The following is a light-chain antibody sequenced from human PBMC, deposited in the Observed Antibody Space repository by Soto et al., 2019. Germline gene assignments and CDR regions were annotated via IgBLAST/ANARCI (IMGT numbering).Light chain of an antibody. CDR1: SSDVGGYNY. Sequence: QSALTQPPSASGSPGQSVTISCTGTSSDVGGYNYVSWYQQYPGRAPKLMIYEVTKRPSGVPDRFSGSKSGNTASLTVSGLQAEDEADSDYSSYAASDNFYFVFGGGTKLTVL. CDR2: EVT. V-gene: IGLV2-8*01. CDR3: SSYAASDNFYFV. J-gene: IGLJ3*02.